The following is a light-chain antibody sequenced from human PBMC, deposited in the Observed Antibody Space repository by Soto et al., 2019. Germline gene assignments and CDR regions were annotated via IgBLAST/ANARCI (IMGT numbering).Light chain of an antibody. CDR3: QTWGTVPKV. V-gene: IGLV4-69*01. Sequence: QLVLTQSPSASASLGASVKLTCTLSSGHSSYAIAWHQQQPEKGPRYLMKLNSDGSHSKGDGIPDRFSGSSSGAERYLTISSLQSEDEADYYCQTWGTVPKVFGGGTKVTVL. J-gene: IGLJ2*01. CDR1: SGHSSYA. CDR2: LNSDGSH.